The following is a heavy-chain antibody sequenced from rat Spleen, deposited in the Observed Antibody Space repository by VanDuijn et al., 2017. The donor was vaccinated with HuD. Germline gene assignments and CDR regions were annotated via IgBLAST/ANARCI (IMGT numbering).Heavy chain of an antibody. CDR1: GFTFSDYY. V-gene: IGHV5-22*01. CDR3: ARHDGLAYVMDA. Sequence: EVQLVESGGGLVQPGRSLKLSCAASGFTFSDYYMAWVSQAPKQGLEWVASISYEGSSTYSGDSVKGRFTLSRDNAKSTLYLQMNSLRSEDTATYYCARHDGLAYVMDAWGQGASVTVSS. CDR2: ISYEGSST. D-gene: IGHD1-12*02. J-gene: IGHJ4*01.